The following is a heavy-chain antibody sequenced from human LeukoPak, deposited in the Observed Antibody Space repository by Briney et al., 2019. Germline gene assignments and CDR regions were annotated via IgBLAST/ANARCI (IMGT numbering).Heavy chain of an antibody. Sequence: GGPLRLSCAASGFTFSSYAMHWVRQAPGKGLEWVAVISYDGSNKYYADSVKGRFTISRDNSKNTLYLQMNSLRAEDTAVYYCARDGRFGENDYYYGMDVWGQGTTVTVSS. V-gene: IGHV3-30*04. CDR1: GFTFSSYA. CDR2: ISYDGSNK. J-gene: IGHJ6*02. D-gene: IGHD3-10*01. CDR3: ARDGRFGENDYYYGMDV.